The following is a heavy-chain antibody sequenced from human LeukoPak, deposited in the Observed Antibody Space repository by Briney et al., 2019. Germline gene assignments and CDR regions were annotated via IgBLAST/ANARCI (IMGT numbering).Heavy chain of an antibody. CDR2: ISGSGGST. J-gene: IGHJ4*02. CDR1: GFTFSSYA. D-gene: IGHD3-16*02. Sequence: PGGSLRLSCAASGFTFSSYAMSWVRQAPGKGLEWVSGISGSGGSTYYADSVKGRFTTSRDNSKNTLYLQMNSLRAEDTAVYYCAKDDRRRGKYYFDYWGQGTLVTVSS. V-gene: IGHV3-23*01. CDR3: AKDDRRRGKYYFDY.